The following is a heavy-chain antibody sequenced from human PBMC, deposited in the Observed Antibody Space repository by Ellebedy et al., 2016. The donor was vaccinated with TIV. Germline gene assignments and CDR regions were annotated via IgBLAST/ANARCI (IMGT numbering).Heavy chain of an antibody. J-gene: IGHJ4*02. Sequence: MPGGSLRLSCTVSGYSISSGYYWGWIRQPPGKGLEWIGSIYHSGSTYYNPSLKSRVTISVDTSKNQFSLKLSSVTAADTAVYYCAMITFGGVIGYWGQGTLVTVSS. CDR1: GYSISSGYY. D-gene: IGHD3-16*01. V-gene: IGHV4-38-2*02. CDR2: IYHSGST. CDR3: AMITFGGVIGY.